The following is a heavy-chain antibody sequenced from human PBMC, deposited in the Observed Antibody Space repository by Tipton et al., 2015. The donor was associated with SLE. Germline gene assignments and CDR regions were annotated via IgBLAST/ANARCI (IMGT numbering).Heavy chain of an antibody. V-gene: IGHV3-11*06. D-gene: IGHD3-22*01. J-gene: IGHJ4*02. Sequence: SLRLSCAASGFTFSDYYMSWIRQAPGKGLEWVSYISSSSSYTNYADSVKGRFTISRDNAKNSLYPQMNSLRAEDTAVYYCARAAAYYYDSSGYHSPYYFDYWGQGTLVTVSS. CDR2: ISSSSSYT. CDR3: ARAAAYYYDSSGYHSPYYFDY. CDR1: GFTFSDYY.